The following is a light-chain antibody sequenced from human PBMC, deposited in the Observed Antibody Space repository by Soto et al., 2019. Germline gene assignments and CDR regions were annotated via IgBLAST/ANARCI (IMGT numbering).Light chain of an antibody. CDR1: QSVSSY. CDR2: DAS. V-gene: IGKV3-11*01. J-gene: IGKJ4*01. Sequence: EIVLRQSPATLSLSPGERATLSCRAGQSVSSYLAWYQQTPGQAPRLLIYDASNRATGIPARFSGSGSETDFTLTISSLEPEDFAVYYCQQRSIWPLTFGGGTKVDIK. CDR3: QQRSIWPLT.